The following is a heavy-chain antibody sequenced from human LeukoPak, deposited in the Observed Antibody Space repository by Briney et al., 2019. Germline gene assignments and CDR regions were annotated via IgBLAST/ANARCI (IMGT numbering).Heavy chain of an antibody. V-gene: IGHV4-39*01. D-gene: IGHD3-3*01. CDR3: ARLFNDFWSGSYYGMDV. CDR1: GGSIRSSYYY. J-gene: IGHJ6*02. CDR2: IYYSGST. Sequence: SETLSLTCTVSGGSIRSSYYYWGWIRQPPGKGLEWIGSIYYSGSTYYNPSLKSRVTISVDTSKNQFSLKLSSVTAADTAVYYCARLFNDFWSGSYYGMDVWGQGTTVTVSS.